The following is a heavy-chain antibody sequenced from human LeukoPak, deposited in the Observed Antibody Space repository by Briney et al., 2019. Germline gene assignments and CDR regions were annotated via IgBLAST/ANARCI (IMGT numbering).Heavy chain of an antibody. CDR1: GFTFSSYA. D-gene: IGHD3-22*01. V-gene: IGHV3-23*01. CDR3: AKVGGYYDSSDRTAGASDI. Sequence: GGSLRLSCAASGFTFSSYAMSWVRQAPGKGLEWVSSISGSGGSTYYADFVKGRFTISRDNSKNTLYMQMNSLRAEDTAVYYCAKVGGYYDSSDRTAGASDIWGQGTMVTVSS. CDR2: ISGSGGST. J-gene: IGHJ3*02.